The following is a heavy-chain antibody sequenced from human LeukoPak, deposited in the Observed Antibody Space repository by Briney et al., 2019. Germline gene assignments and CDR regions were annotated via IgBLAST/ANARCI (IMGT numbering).Heavy chain of an antibody. CDR1: GFNFDDYG. CDR3: ARDYYDNTYRTFDP. D-gene: IGHD3-22*01. V-gene: IGHV3-20*04. Sequence: PGGSLRLSCAASGFNFDDYGMSWIRQAPGEGLEWVSGISWNGDYIGYADSVKGRFTISRDNAKNSLYLQMNSLRAEDTALYYCARDYYDNTYRTFDPWGQGTLVTVSS. J-gene: IGHJ5*02. CDR2: ISWNGDYI.